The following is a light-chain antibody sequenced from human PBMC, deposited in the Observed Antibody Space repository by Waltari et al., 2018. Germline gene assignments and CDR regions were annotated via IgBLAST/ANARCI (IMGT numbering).Light chain of an antibody. CDR2: GAS. Sequence: IVMTQSPATLSVSPGERATVSCRASQSVSSNLAWYQQKPGQAPRLLIYGASTRATGSSARFSGSGSGTEFTLTISSLQSEDFAVYYCQQYNNWPPWTFGQGTKVEIK. J-gene: IGKJ1*01. V-gene: IGKV3-15*01. CDR1: QSVSSN. CDR3: QQYNNWPPWT.